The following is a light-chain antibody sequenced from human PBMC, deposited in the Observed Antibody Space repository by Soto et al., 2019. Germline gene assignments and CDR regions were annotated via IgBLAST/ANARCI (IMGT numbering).Light chain of an antibody. V-gene: IGKV3-20*01. CDR1: QSVSSSY. Sequence: EIVLTQSPGTLSLSPGERATLSCRASQSVSSSYLAWYQQKARQAPRLLIYGSSSRATGIPDRFSGSGSGTDFTLTISRLEPEDFAVYYCQHYGSSWTFGQGTKVDIK. CDR2: GSS. CDR3: QHYGSSWT. J-gene: IGKJ1*01.